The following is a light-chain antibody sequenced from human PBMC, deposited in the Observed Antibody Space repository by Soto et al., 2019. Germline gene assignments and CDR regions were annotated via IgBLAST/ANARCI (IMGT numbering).Light chain of an antibody. Sequence: EIVLTQSPGTLSLSPGDRATLSCRASQTVTGNYLAWYHQKPGQAPRLLIHSASSRATGIPDRFSGSGSGTDFTLTISGLEPEDFALYYCQQYDVTPPNTFGGGTKVDIK. CDR3: QQYDVTPPNT. CDR1: QTVTGNY. J-gene: IGKJ4*01. V-gene: IGKV3-20*01. CDR2: SAS.